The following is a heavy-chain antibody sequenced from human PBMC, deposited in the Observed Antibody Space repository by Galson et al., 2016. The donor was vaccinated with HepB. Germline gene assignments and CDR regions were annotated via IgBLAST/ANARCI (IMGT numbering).Heavy chain of an antibody. CDR1: GDSVSSNNAG. D-gene: IGHD2-2*01. CDR2: TYYWSKWYY. J-gene: IGHJ6*03. CDR3: AREPPVVSPTYSYYMDV. Sequence: CAISGDSVSSNNAGWNWIRQSPSRGLEWLGKTYYWSKWYYDYSVSLKGRMTISPDTSKNQFSLHLNSVTPEDTAVYYCAREPPVVSPTYSYYMDVWGEGTTVTVSS. V-gene: IGHV6-1*01.